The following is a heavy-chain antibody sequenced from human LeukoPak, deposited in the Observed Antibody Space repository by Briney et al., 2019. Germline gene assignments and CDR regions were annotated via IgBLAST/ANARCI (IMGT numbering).Heavy chain of an antibody. CDR1: GFTFSSYW. D-gene: IGHD3-10*01. V-gene: IGHV3-74*01. CDR2: IESDGST. J-gene: IGHJ5*02. Sequence: GGSLRLSCAPSGFTFSSYWMHWVRQTAGKGLMWVSRIESDGSTIYADSVNDRFTISRDNGKNTVYLQMNSLRVDDTAMYYCARAVTYFYGSVTYDWFDPWGQGTLVTVSS. CDR3: ARAVTYFYGSVTYDWFDP.